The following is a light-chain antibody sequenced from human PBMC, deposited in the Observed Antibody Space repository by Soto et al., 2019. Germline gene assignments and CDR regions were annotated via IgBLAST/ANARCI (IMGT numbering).Light chain of an antibody. V-gene: IGKV3-11*01. J-gene: IGKJ2*01. Sequence: EIVLTQSPATVSLSPGERATLSCRTSQTVSRHLAWYQQKPGQAPRLLIYDISNRDTGIPARFSGSGPGTDFTLPISSLEPEDSAFCYCQQRSHWPRNTFGQGNKLEIK. CDR1: QTVSRH. CDR2: DIS. CDR3: QQRSHWPRNT.